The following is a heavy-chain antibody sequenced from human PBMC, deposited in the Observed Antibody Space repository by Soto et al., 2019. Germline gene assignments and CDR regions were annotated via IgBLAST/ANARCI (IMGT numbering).Heavy chain of an antibody. CDR1: GGSISSYY. Sequence: SETLSLTCTVSGGSISSYYWSWIRQPPGKGLEWIGYIYYSGSTNYNPSLKSRVTISVDTSKNQFSLKLSSVTAADTAVYYCARDSYYRYCSGGSCYSAFDIWGQGTMVTVSS. V-gene: IGHV4-59*01. CDR2: IYYSGST. J-gene: IGHJ3*02. CDR3: ARDSYYRYCSGGSCYSAFDI. D-gene: IGHD2-15*01.